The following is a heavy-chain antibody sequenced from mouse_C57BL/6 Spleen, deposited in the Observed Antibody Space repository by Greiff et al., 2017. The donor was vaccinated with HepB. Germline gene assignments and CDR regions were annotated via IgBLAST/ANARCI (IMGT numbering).Heavy chain of an antibody. CDR1: GYTFTSYW. CDR3: ARSRLRYSYYAMDY. CDR2: IDPSDSYT. J-gene: IGHJ4*01. Sequence: QVQLQQPGAELVMPGASVKLSCKASGYTFTSYWMRWVKQRPGQGLEWIGEIDPSDSYTNYNQKFKGKSTLTVDKSSSTAYMQLSSLTSEDSAVYYCARSRLRYSYYAMDYWGQGTAVTVSS. D-gene: IGHD1-1*01. V-gene: IGHV1-69*01.